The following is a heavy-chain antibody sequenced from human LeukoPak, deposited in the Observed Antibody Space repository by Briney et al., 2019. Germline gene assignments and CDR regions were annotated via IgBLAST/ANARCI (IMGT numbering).Heavy chain of an antibody. CDR3: ARTFSESYYYYGMDV. CDR2: VYYSGRT. V-gene: IGHV4-59*01. Sequence: PSETLSLTCTVSGGSISSYYWSWIRQPPGKGLEWIGYVYYSGRTNYNPSLKSRVTISVDTSKNQFSLKLSSVTAADTAVYYCARTFSESYYYYGMDVWGQGTTVTVS. J-gene: IGHJ6*02. D-gene: IGHD1-26*01. CDR1: GGSISSYY.